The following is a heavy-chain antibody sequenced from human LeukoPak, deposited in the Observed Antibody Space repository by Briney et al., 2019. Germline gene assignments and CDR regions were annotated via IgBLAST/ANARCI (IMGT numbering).Heavy chain of an antibody. J-gene: IGHJ4*02. V-gene: IGHV4-34*01. CDR3: ARGPNDFWSGYYSHYFDY. CDR1: GGSFSGYY. D-gene: IGHD3-3*01. CDR2: INHSGST. Sequence: PSETLSLTCAVYGGSFSGYYWSWIRQPPGKGLEWIGEINHSGSTNYNPSLKSRVTISVDTSKNQFYLKLSSVTAADTAVYYCARGPNDFWSGYYSHYFDYWGQGTLVTVSS.